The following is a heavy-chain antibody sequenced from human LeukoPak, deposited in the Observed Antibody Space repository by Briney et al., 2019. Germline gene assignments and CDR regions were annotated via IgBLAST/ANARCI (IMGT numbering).Heavy chain of an antibody. CDR3: ARDLGQYYDTSDNWFDP. CDR2: INSDGINT. Sequence: GGSLRLSCAASGFTLNSYSIHWVRQAPGKGLVWVSRINSDGINTSYADSVKGRFTISRDNAKNTLNLQMNSLRAEDTAVYYCARDLGQYYDTSDNWFDPWGQGTLVTVSS. CDR1: GFTLNSYS. D-gene: IGHD3-22*01. V-gene: IGHV3-74*01. J-gene: IGHJ5*02.